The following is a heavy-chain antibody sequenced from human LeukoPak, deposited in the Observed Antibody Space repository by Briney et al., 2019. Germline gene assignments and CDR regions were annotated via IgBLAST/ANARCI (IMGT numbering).Heavy chain of an antibody. V-gene: IGHV3-48*01. CDR1: GFTFSSYN. CDR2: ISSSSGTI. Sequence: PGGSLRLSCAASGFTFSSYNMDWVRQAPGKGLECVSYISSSSGTIYYADSVNGRFTISRENAKNSLYLQMNSLRAEDTAVYYCARGGQQLGINWFDPWGQGTLVTVSS. CDR3: ARGGQQLGINWFDP. J-gene: IGHJ5*02. D-gene: IGHD6-13*01.